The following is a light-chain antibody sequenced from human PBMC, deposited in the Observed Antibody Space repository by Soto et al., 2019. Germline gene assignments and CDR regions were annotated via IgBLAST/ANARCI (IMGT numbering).Light chain of an antibody. CDR3: QQRDSTPYT. J-gene: IGKJ2*01. CDR1: QIISTY. Sequence: DIQMTQSPSSLSASVGDRITITCRTRQIISTYLNWYQHKPGKAPNLLIYAASTLQVGVPSRFSGSGSGAYFSLTIDSVRTEDCATYYCQQRDSTPYTFGQGTRVEV. CDR2: AAS. V-gene: IGKV1-39*01.